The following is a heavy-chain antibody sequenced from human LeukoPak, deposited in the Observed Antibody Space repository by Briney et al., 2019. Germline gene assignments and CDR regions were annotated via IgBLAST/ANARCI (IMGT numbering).Heavy chain of an antibody. CDR2: IYYSGST. V-gene: IGHV4-39*07. Sequence: SSETLSLTCTVSGGSISSSSYYWGWIRQPPGKGLEWIGSIYYSGSTYYNPSLKSRVTISVDTSKNQFSLKLSSVTAADTAVYYCAREARNWGFDYWGQGTLVTVSS. CDR3: AREARNWGFDY. CDR1: GGSISSSSYY. D-gene: IGHD7-27*01. J-gene: IGHJ4*02.